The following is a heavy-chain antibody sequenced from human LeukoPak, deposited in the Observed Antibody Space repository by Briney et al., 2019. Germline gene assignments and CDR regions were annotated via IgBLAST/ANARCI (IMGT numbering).Heavy chain of an antibody. V-gene: IGHV1-3*04. CDR2: INTGNGNT. Sequence: ASVKVSCKASGYTFTSYAMHWVRQAPGQRLECMGWINTGNGNTKYSQKFQGRVTITRDTSASTAYMDLSSLRSEDTAEYYCARNTETAIPLPYYFDYWGQGTLVTVSS. CDR1: GYTFTSYA. J-gene: IGHJ4*02. D-gene: IGHD2-21*02. CDR3: ARNTETAIPLPYYFDY.